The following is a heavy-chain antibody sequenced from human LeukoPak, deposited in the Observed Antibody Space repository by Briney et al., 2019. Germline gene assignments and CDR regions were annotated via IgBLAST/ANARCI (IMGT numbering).Heavy chain of an antibody. Sequence: GGSLRLSCAASGFTVSSNYMSWVRQAPGKGLEWVSVIYSGGSTYYADSVKGRFTISRDNAKNSLYLQMNSLRAEDTAVYYCARDLITGVGAPLGDAFDIWGQGTMVTVSS. CDR3: ARDLITGVGAPLGDAFDI. CDR2: IYSGGST. V-gene: IGHV3-66*01. D-gene: IGHD1-26*01. CDR1: GFTVSSNY. J-gene: IGHJ3*02.